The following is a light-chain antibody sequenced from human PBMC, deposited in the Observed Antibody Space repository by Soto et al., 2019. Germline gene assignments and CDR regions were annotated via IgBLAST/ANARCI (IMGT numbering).Light chain of an antibody. Sequence: EIVMTQSPATLSVSPGERATLSCRDSQSISSNLAWYQQKPGQAPRLLMFRTSSRATGFPARFSGSGSGTEFNLTISSLQSEDFGVYYCQQYNNWPRATFGGGTKVEIK. V-gene: IGKV3-15*01. CDR1: QSISSN. CDR2: RTS. CDR3: QQYNNWPRAT. J-gene: IGKJ4*01.